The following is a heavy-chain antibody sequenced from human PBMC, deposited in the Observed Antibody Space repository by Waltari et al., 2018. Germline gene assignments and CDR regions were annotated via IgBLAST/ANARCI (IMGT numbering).Heavy chain of an antibody. Sequence: QVQLVQSGAEVKKPGSSVKVSCKASGGTFSSYTIIWVRQAPGQGLEWMGGIIPMFGTANDAQNFQGRVTITADKSTTTAYMELSSLRSDDTAVYYCARDRGFSIGYSSVFDPWGQGTLVTVSS. CDR2: IIPMFGTA. D-gene: IGHD6-19*01. J-gene: IGHJ5*02. CDR3: ARDRGFSIGYSSVFDP. CDR1: GGTFSSYT. V-gene: IGHV1-69*14.